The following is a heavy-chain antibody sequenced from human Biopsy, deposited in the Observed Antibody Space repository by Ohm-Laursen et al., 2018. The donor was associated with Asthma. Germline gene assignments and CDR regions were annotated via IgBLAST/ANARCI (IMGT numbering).Heavy chain of an antibody. J-gene: IGHJ6*02. CDR3: ARGYSGSDRIVYYYSGLEV. Sequence: ASVKVSCKASGYTFINYAIHWVRQAPGQRLEWMGWINAGNGNTKYSQKVQGRVTITRDTSASTAYMELSSLRSEDTAVYYCARGYSGSDRIVYYYSGLEVWGQGTTVTVSS. CDR1: GYTFINYA. CDR2: INAGNGNT. D-gene: IGHD5-12*01. V-gene: IGHV1-3*01.